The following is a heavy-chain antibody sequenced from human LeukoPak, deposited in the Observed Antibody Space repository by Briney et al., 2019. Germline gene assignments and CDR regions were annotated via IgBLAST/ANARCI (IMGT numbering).Heavy chain of an antibody. CDR1: GFTFSSYA. D-gene: IGHD3-22*01. CDR3: AKDDDSNGYPSYYFDC. Sequence: PGGSLRLSCAASGFTFSSYAMSGVRQAPGKGREGVSGSCGSGGSTYYADSVKGGFTISRDNSKNTLYLQMNRLRAADTAVYYCAKDDDSNGYPSYYFDCWGQGTLITVSS. V-gene: IGHV3-23*01. CDR2: SCGSGGST. J-gene: IGHJ4*02.